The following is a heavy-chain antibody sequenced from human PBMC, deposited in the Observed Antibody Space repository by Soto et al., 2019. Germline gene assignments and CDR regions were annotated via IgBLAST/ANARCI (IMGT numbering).Heavy chain of an antibody. CDR1: GGSISSGGYF. CDR2: VNYSGST. J-gene: IGHJ3*02. CDR3: ARDILLWFGELPPRAHDAFDI. Sequence: QVQLQESGPGLVKPSQTLSLTCTVSGGSISSGGYFWSWIRQHPGKGLEWIGDVNYSGSTSSNPSLKSRVTISVDTSKYQFSLKLSSVTAADTAVYYCARDILLWFGELPPRAHDAFDIWGQGTMVTVSS. D-gene: IGHD3-10*01. V-gene: IGHV4-31*03.